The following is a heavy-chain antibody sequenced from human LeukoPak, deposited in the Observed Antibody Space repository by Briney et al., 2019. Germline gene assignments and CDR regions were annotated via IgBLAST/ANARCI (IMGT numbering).Heavy chain of an antibody. V-gene: IGHV3-48*03. D-gene: IGHD1-26*01. CDR3: ASSGSYFDY. J-gene: IGHJ4*02. CDR1: GFTFSSYE. CDR2: ITSSGSAI. Sequence: PGGSLRLSCAASGFTFSSYEMNWVRQAPGKGLEWVSYITSSGSAIYYADSVKGRFTISRDNAKNSLYLQMNSLRAEDTAVYYCASSGSYFDYRGQGTLVTVSS.